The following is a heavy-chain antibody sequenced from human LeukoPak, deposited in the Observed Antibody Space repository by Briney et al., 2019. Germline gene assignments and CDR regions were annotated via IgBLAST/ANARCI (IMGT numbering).Heavy chain of an antibody. CDR1: GFTFSSYG. Sequence: GGSLRLSCAASGFTFSSYGMHWVRQAPGKGLEWVAVIWYDGSSKYYADSVKGRFTISRDNSKNTLHLQMNSLRAEDTAVYYCARVHCSGGSCYRGRFDYWGQGTLVTVSS. CDR3: ARVHCSGGSCYRGRFDY. CDR2: IWYDGSSK. J-gene: IGHJ4*02. D-gene: IGHD2-15*01. V-gene: IGHV3-33*01.